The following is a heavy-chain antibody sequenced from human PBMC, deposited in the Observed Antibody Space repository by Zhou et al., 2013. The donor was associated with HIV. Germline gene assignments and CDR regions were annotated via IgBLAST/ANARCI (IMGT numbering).Heavy chain of an antibody. D-gene: IGHD3-10*01. CDR1: GYTLTNFY. Sequence: QVQLVQSGAELKKPGASVRISCEASGYTLTNFYIHWVRQAPGQGFEWVGIINPRGGSATYAQKFQGRVTMTRDTSTGTVFMELSSLKSEDTAVYYCARDGLLWVGVDYYYAMDVWGQGTTVTVSS. CDR2: INPRGGSA. CDR3: ARDGLLWVGVDYYYAMDV. J-gene: IGHJ6*02. V-gene: IGHV1-46*01.